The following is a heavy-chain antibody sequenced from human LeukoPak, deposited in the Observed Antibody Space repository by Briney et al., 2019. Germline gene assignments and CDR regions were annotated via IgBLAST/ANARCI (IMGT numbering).Heavy chain of an antibody. J-gene: IGHJ4*02. D-gene: IGHD1-26*01. CDR2: IRASGDST. V-gene: IGHV3-23*01. CDR1: GFMFAGYA. Sequence: GGSLRLSCAASGFMFAGYAMSWVRQAPGRGREWVATIRASGDSTYLSDSGKGRFTITRDNSRKTLFLQLNSLRAEDTAIYYCAKDSGRGSYTYDCWGQGTLVTVSS. CDR3: AKDSGRGSYTYDC.